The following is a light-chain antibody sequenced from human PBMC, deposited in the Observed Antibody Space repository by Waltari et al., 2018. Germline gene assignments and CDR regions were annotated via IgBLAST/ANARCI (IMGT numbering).Light chain of an antibody. Sequence: QLVLTQSPSASASLGASVKLTCTLSSWHSTNVIAWLQQRPEKGPRYLMKVDSDGSHRNGDDIPDRFSGSGSGAERYLTISSLQSEDEADYYCETGGHGTWVFGGGTKLTVL. CDR2: VDSDGSH. CDR3: ETGGHGTWV. V-gene: IGLV4-69*01. J-gene: IGLJ3*02. CDR1: SWHSTNV.